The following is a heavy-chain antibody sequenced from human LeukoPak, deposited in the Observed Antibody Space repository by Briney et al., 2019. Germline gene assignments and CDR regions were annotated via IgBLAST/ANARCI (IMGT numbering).Heavy chain of an antibody. J-gene: IGHJ4*02. Sequence: SETLSLTCAVYGGSFSGYYWSWIRQPPGEGVEWIGEINHSGSTNYNPSLKSRVTISVDTSKNQFSLKLSSVTAADTAVYYCARDGDGIYSNCFDFWGQGTLVTVSS. CDR3: ARDGDGIYSNCFDF. V-gene: IGHV4-34*01. CDR1: GGSFSGYY. D-gene: IGHD1-26*01. CDR2: INHSGST.